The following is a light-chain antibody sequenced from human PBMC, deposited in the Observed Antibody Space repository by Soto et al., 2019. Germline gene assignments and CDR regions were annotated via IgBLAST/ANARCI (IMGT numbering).Light chain of an antibody. CDR2: KAS. Sequence: DIQMTQSPSSVSASVGDRVTITCRANQGISTSLAWYQQKPGKAPKLLIYKASSLDIGVPSRFSGSGSGTGFTLTISSLQPDDFATYYCQQYSSLVTFGGGTKVEIK. CDR3: QQYSSLVT. J-gene: IGKJ4*01. V-gene: IGKV1-5*03. CDR1: QGISTS.